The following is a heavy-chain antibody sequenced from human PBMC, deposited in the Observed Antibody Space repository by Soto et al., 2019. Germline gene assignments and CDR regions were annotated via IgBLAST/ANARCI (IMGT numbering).Heavy chain of an antibody. CDR3: ARAVSITMVRGVNDQFDY. CDR2: IYYSGST. Sequence: ASETLSLTCTVSGGSISSGDYYWSWIRQPPGKGLEWIGYIYYSGSTYYNPSLKSRVTISVDTSKNQFSLKLSSVTAADTAVYYCARAVSITMVRGVNDQFDYWGQGTLVTVSS. V-gene: IGHV4-30-4*01. D-gene: IGHD3-10*01. J-gene: IGHJ4*02. CDR1: GGSISSGDYY.